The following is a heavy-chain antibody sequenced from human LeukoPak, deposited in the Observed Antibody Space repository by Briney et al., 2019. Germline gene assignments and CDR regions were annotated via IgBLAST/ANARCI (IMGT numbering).Heavy chain of an antibody. V-gene: IGHV1-18*01. J-gene: IGHJ5*02. CDR3: ARQTGFGWFDP. Sequence: ASVKVSCKASGYTFTSYGISCVRQGPGQGHEWMGWISAYNGNTNYAQKLQGRVTMTTDTSTSTAYMELRSLRSDDTAVYYCARQTGFGWFDPWGQGTLVTVSS. D-gene: IGHD3-9*01. CDR1: GYTFTSYG. CDR2: ISAYNGNT.